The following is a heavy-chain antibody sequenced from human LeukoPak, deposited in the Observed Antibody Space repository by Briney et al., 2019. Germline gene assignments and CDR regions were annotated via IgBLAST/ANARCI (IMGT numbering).Heavy chain of an antibody. CDR1: GFTFGSYG. D-gene: IGHD5/OR15-5a*01. CDR2: INHLGTAT. V-gene: IGHV3-23*01. Sequence: PGGSLRLSCAASGFTFGSYGMSWVRQAPGKGLEWVSGINHLGTATYYADSVKGRFTISRDNAKNTVSLQMNSLSADDTAVYYCASVFDSWGQGFLVTVSS. J-gene: IGHJ4*02. CDR3: ASVFDS.